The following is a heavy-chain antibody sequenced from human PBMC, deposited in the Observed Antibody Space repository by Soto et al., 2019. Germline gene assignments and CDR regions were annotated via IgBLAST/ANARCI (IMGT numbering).Heavy chain of an antibody. V-gene: IGHV3-30*03. CDR3: VRGPN. CDR1: GFTFSSYG. J-gene: IGHJ4*02. CDR2: ISYDGSNK. Sequence: PGGSLRLSCAASGFTFSSYGMHWVRQAPGKGLEWVAVISYDGSNKYYADSVKGRFTISRDNAKSSLYLQMNSLRDEDTAVYYCVRGPNWGQGTQVTVSS.